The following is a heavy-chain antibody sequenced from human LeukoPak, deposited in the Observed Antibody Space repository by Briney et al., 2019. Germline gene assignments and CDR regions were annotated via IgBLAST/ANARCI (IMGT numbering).Heavy chain of an antibody. CDR3: ARVGNYDFWSGPYNWFDP. V-gene: IGHV1-69*13. D-gene: IGHD3-3*01. J-gene: IGHJ5*02. Sequence: ASVNVSCKASGGTFSSYAISWVRQAPGQGLEWMGGIIPIFGTANYAQKFQGRVTITADESTSTAYMELSSLRSEDTAVYYCARVGNYDFWSGPYNWFDPWGQGTLVTVSS. CDR2: IIPIFGTA. CDR1: GGTFSSYA.